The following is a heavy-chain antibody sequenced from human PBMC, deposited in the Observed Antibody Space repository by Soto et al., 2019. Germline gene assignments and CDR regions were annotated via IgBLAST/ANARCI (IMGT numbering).Heavy chain of an antibody. Sequence: QVQLVESGGGVVQPGRSLRLSCAASGFTFSSYGMHWVRQAPGKGLEWVPVISYDGSNKYYADSVKGRFTISRDNSKNTLYLQMNSLRAEDTAVYYCAKSTGYSSGLFDYGGQGTLVTVSS. D-gene: IGHD6-19*01. CDR3: AKSTGYSSGLFDY. CDR2: ISYDGSNK. CDR1: GFTFSSYG. J-gene: IGHJ4*02. V-gene: IGHV3-30*18.